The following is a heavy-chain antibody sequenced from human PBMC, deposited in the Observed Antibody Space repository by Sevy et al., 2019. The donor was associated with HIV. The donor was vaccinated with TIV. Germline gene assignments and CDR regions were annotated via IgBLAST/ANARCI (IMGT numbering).Heavy chain of an antibody. D-gene: IGHD1-20*01. CDR3: ARSRVITGTFDY. J-gene: IGHJ4*02. CDR1: GGSISGYY. V-gene: IGHV4-59*01. CDR2: ISYSGST. Sequence: YATLSLTCTVSGGSISGYYWSWIRQPPGKGLEWIGYISYSGSTNYNPSLKSRVTISVDTSKNEFSLKLSSVTAADTAVYYCARSRVITGTFDYWGQGTLSPSPQ.